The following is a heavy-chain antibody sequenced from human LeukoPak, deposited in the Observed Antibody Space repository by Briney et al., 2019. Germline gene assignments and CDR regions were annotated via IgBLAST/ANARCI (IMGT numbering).Heavy chain of an antibody. J-gene: IGHJ4*02. D-gene: IGHD5-24*01. CDR2: IYYSGST. CDR1: GGSISSSSYY. CDR3: ASVELATTNFGY. V-gene: IGHV4-39*01. Sequence: SETLSLTCTVSGGSISSSSYYWGWIRQPPGKGLEWIGSIYYSGSTYYNPSLKSRVTISVDTSKNQFSLKLSSVTAADTAVYYCASVELATTNFGYWGQGSLVTVSS.